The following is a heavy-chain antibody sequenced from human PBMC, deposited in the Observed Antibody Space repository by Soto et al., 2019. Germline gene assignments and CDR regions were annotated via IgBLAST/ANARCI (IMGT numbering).Heavy chain of an antibody. CDR1: GGSMSGYH. Sequence: SETLSLTCTVSGGSMSGYHWSWVRQPAGKGLEWIGRVHSTGSTDYNPSVESRITVSLDTSKKQFSLKLKSVTAADTALYFCARDSVSLTLFDYWGQGTLVTVSS. V-gene: IGHV4-4*07. D-gene: IGHD3-10*01. CDR2: VHSTGST. J-gene: IGHJ4*02. CDR3: ARDSVSLTLFDY.